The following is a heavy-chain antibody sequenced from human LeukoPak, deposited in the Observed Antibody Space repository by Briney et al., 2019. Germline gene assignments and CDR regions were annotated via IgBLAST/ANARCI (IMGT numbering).Heavy chain of an antibody. Sequence: SQTLSLTCTVSGGSISSGSYYWSWIRQPAGKGLEWIGRIYTSGSTNYNPSLKSRVTISVDTSKNQFSLKLSSVTAADTAVYYCAREKWELSHFDYWGQGTLVTVSS. D-gene: IGHD1-26*01. CDR3: AREKWELSHFDY. CDR1: GGSISSGSYY. V-gene: IGHV4-61*02. CDR2: IYTSGST. J-gene: IGHJ4*02.